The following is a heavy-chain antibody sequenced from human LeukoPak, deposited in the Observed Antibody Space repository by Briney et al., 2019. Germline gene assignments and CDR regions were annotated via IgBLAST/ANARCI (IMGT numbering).Heavy chain of an antibody. Sequence: SETLSLTCTVSGGSISSYYWSWLRQPPGKGLEWLGYIYYSGSTNYNPSLKSRVTISVDTSKNQFSLKLSSVTAADTAVYYCARSRHYYDSSGYFDYWGQGTLVTVSS. J-gene: IGHJ4*02. CDR3: ARSRHYYDSSGYFDY. V-gene: IGHV4-59*01. CDR2: IYYSGST. CDR1: GGSISSYY. D-gene: IGHD3-22*01.